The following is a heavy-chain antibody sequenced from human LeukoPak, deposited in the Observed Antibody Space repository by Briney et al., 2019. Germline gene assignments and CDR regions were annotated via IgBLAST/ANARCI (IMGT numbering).Heavy chain of an antibody. D-gene: IGHD3-9*01. CDR2: IYYSGST. CDR3: ARGGTGYLQYFDWLRNQREYYFDY. V-gene: IGHV4-59*01. J-gene: IGHJ4*02. CDR1: GGSISSYY. Sequence: SETLSLTCTVSGGSISSYYWSWIRQPPGKGLEWIGYIYYSGSTNYNPSLKSRVTISVDTSKNQFSLKLSSVTAADTAVYYCARGGTGYLQYFDWLRNQREYYFDYWGQGTLVTVSS.